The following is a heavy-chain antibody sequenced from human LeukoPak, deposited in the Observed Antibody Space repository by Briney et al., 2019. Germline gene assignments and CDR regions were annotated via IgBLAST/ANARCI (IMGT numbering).Heavy chain of an antibody. CDR1: GGTFISYA. J-gene: IGHJ5*02. Sequence: ASVKVSCKASGGTFISYAISWVRQAPGQGLEWMGGIIPIFGTANYAQKFQGRVTITTDETTSTDYMELRSLRSEDTAVDYCASDGGYSSSWYGGGFDPWGQGTLVTVSS. CDR3: ASDGGYSSSWYGGGFDP. D-gene: IGHD6-13*01. V-gene: IGHV1-69*05. CDR2: IIPIFGTA.